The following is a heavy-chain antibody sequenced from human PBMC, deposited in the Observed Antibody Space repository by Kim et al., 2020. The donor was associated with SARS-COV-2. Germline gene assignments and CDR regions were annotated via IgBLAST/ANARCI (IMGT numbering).Heavy chain of an antibody. CDR3: ARDGGYCSGGSCPGDY. V-gene: IGHV1-69*13. J-gene: IGHJ4*02. CDR2: IIPIFGTA. D-gene: IGHD2-15*01. CDR1: GGTFSSYA. Sequence: SVKVSCKASGGTFSSYAISWVRQAPGQGLEWMGGIIPIFGTANYAQKFQGRVTITADESTSTAYMELSSLRSEDTAVYYCARDGGYCSGGSCPGDYWGQGTLVTVSS.